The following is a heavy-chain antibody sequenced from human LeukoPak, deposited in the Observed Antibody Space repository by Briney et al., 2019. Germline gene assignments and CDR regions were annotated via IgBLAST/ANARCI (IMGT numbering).Heavy chain of an antibody. Sequence: GGSLRLSCAASGFTFSSYSMNWVRQAPGKGLEWVSSIISSSSYIYYADSVKGRFTISRDNANNSLYLQMNSLRAEDTAVYYCARDRGYYDYVWGGYGNDYWGQGTLVTVSS. J-gene: IGHJ4*02. CDR1: GFTFSSYS. CDR3: ARDRGYYDYVWGGYGNDY. CDR2: IISSSSYI. V-gene: IGHV3-21*01. D-gene: IGHD3-16*01.